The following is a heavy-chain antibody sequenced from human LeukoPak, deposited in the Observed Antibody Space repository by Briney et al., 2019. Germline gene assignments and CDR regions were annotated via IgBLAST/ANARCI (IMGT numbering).Heavy chain of an antibody. D-gene: IGHD5-18*01. CDR2: ISYDGGDK. CDR3: AKDQGIQLGIDY. Sequence: GGSLRLSCAASGFTFSSNAMHWVRQAPGKGLEWVAIISYDGGDKYYADSVKGRFTISRDNSKNTLDLQMNSLRTEDTAVYYCAKDQGIQLGIDYWGQGSLVTVFS. J-gene: IGHJ4*02. V-gene: IGHV3-30*18. CDR1: GFTFSSNA.